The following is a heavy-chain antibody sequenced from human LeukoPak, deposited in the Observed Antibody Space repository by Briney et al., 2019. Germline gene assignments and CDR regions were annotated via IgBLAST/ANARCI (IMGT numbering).Heavy chain of an antibody. V-gene: IGHV3-23*01. CDR3: ATRFDIVVVPAPLIAYYFDY. D-gene: IGHD2-2*01. CDR2: ISGNGGST. J-gene: IGHJ4*02. Sequence: GGSLRLSCAASGLTFSSYGMHSVRQAPGKGLEWVSAISGNGGSTYYADPVKDRFTISRDNSKNTLYLQMHSLRAEDTAVYYCATRFDIVVVPAPLIAYYFDYWGQGTLFTVSS. CDR1: GLTFSSYG.